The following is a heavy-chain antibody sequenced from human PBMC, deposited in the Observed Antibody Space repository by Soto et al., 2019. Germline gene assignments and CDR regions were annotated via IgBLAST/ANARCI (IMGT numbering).Heavy chain of an antibody. D-gene: IGHD3-10*01. CDR3: ASNVLLWFGESPGAFDI. CDR2: IYPGDSDT. CDR1: GYSFTSYW. Sequence: GESLKISCKGSGYSFTSYWIGWVRQMPGKGLEWMGIIYPGDSDTRYSPSFQGQVTISADKSISTAYLQWSSLKASDTAMYYCASNVLLWFGESPGAFDIWGQGTRVIVSS. V-gene: IGHV5-51*01. J-gene: IGHJ3*02.